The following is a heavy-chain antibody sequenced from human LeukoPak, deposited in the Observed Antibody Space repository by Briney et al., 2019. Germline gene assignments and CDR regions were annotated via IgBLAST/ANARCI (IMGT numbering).Heavy chain of an antibody. V-gene: IGHV3-11*04. CDR2: ISSSGSTI. CDR3: ARDDWNYVYGFDP. CDR1: GFTFSDYY. J-gene: IGHJ5*02. D-gene: IGHD1-7*01. Sequence: PGGSLRLSCAASGFTFSDYYMSWIRQAPGEGLEWVSYISSSGSTIYYADSVKGRFTISRDNAKNSLYLQMNSLRAEDTAVYYCARDDWNYVYGFDPWGQGTLVTVSS.